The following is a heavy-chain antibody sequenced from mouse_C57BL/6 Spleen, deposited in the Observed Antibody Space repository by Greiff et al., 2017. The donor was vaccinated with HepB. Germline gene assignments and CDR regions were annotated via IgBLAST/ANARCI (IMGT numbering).Heavy chain of an antibody. CDR3: ASFYYDYDGDY. CDR1: GFTFSSYG. J-gene: IGHJ2*01. CDR2: ISSGGSYT. D-gene: IGHD2-4*01. V-gene: IGHV5-6*01. Sequence: EVKLVESGGDLVKPGGSLKLSCAASGFTFSSYGMSWVRQTPDKRLEWVATISSGGSYTYYPDSVKGRFTISRDNAKNTLYLQMSSLKSEDTAMYYCASFYYDYDGDYWGQGTTLTVSS.